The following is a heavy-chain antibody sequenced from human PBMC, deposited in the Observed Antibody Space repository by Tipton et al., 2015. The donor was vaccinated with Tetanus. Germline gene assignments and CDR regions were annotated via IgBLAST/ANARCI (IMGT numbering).Heavy chain of an antibody. Sequence: TLSLTCTVSGGSIISADHYWSWIRQPPGKGLEWIGDIFYSGNSIPNPSFRSRVTMSADTSRTLFSLTLMSVTAADTAVYFCARGLIDDFLGSRIYFDSWGPGTLVTVSS. CDR2: IFYSGNS. CDR3: ARGLIDDFLGSRIYFDS. J-gene: IGHJ4*02. CDR1: GGSIISADHY. V-gene: IGHV4-61*08. D-gene: IGHD3-16*01.